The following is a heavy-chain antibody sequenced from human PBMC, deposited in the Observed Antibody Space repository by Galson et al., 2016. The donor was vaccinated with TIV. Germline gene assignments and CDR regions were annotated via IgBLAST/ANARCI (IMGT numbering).Heavy chain of an antibody. J-gene: IGHJ4*02. CDR3: AKRATSALHYVRRFDF. V-gene: IGHV3-9*01. CDR2: INRRGNNV. Sequence: SLRLSCAASGFNFADYHMHWVRQAPGKGLEWVAAINRRGNNVGYADSVKGRVTITRDNPKNTLYLQLSSLRADDTAVYFCAKRATSALHYVRRFDFWGQGTLATVSS. CDR1: GFNFADYH. D-gene: IGHD4-17*01.